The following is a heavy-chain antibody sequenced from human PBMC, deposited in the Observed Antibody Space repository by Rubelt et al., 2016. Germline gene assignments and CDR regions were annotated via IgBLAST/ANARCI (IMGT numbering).Heavy chain of an antibody. CDR2: ISYGGTT. D-gene: IGHD3-22*01. CDR1: GGSFSGYY. V-gene: IGHV4-34*01. Sequence: QVQLQQWGAGLLKPSETLSLTCAVYGGSFSGYYWSWIRQPPGKGLEWIGYISYGGTTSHTPSLKSRITISSDMSKNQNSLKVTSVIAADTAVYYCARDGGNSNGYALVIWGQGTVVTVSS. CDR3: ARDGGNSNGYALVI. J-gene: IGHJ3*02.